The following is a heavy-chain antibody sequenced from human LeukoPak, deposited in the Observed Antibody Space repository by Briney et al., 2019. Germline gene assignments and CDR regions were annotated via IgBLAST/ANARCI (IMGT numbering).Heavy chain of an antibody. CDR1: GFSLSDYW. J-gene: IGHJ6*04. D-gene: IGHD3-10*02. CDR2: IKQDGSEI. Sequence: GGSLRLSCAASGFSLSDYWMSWVRQAPGKGLEWVANIKQDGSEIHYVDSVKGRFTISRDTAKNSLYLQMNSLRVDDTAVYYCAELGITMIGGVWGKGTTVTISS. CDR3: AELGITMIGGV. V-gene: IGHV3-7*01.